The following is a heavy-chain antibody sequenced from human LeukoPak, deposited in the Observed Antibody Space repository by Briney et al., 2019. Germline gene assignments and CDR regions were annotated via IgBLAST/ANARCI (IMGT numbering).Heavy chain of an antibody. Sequence: GGSLRLSCAASGFTFSSYGMQWVRQAPGKGLEWVGVISYDGRVMFYGDSVKGRFIISRDNSKNTLYLQMNSPRAEDTAVYYCANGYDIFRYWGQGTLVTVSS. D-gene: IGHD3-9*01. CDR3: ANGYDIFRY. V-gene: IGHV3-30*18. CDR2: ISYDGRVM. CDR1: GFTFSSYG. J-gene: IGHJ4*02.